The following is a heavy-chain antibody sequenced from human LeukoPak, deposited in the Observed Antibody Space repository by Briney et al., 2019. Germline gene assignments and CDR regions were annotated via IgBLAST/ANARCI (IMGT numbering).Heavy chain of an antibody. CDR3: ARAHYRTRWLQSMRVDRHRYYFDY. D-gene: IGHD5-24*01. CDR1: GGSISSHY. Sequence: SETLSLTCTVSGGSISSHYWSWIRQPPGKGLEWIGYIYYSGSTNYNSSLKSRVTISVDTSKNQFSLKLSSVTAADTAVYYCARAHYRTRWLQSMRVDRHRYYFDYWGQGTLVTVSS. J-gene: IGHJ4*02. CDR2: IYYSGST. V-gene: IGHV4-59*11.